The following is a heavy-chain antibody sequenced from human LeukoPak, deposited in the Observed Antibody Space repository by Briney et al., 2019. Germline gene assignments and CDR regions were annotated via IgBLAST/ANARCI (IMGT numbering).Heavy chain of an antibody. V-gene: IGHV1-46*01. CDR2: INPSGGST. CDR3: ARDMGIVVVPAANDRWFDP. D-gene: IGHD2-2*03. Sequence: ASVKRSCKASGYTFTSYYMHWVRQAPGQGLEWMGIINPSGGSTSYAQKFQGRVTMTRDTSTSTVYMELSSLRSEDTAVYYCARDMGIVVVPAANDRWFDPWGQGTLATVSS. CDR1: GYTFTSYY. J-gene: IGHJ5*02.